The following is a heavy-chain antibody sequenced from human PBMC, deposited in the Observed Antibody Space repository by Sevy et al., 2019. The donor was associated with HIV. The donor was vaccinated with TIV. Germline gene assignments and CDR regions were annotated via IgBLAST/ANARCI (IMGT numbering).Heavy chain of an antibody. CDR3: ATDLTTNYFDY. V-gene: IGHV3-15*01. J-gene: IGHJ4*02. CDR2: IKSRADGGTT. D-gene: IGHD1-1*01. CDR1: GFIFTNAW. Sequence: GGSLRLSCAASGFIFTNAWMTWVRQAPGKGLEWVGRIKSRADGGTTDHAAPVKGRFTISRDDSKNTLYLQMNSLKTEDTAVYYCATDLTTNYFDYWGQRTLVTVSS.